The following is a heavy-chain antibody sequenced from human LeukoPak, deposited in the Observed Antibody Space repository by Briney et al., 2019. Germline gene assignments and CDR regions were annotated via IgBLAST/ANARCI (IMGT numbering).Heavy chain of an antibody. J-gene: IGHJ5*02. D-gene: IGHD1-20*01. CDR3: ARGEVGLAPYNWNWFDP. Sequence: ASVKVSCKASGYTFTSYAISWVRQAPGQGLEWMGGIIPIFGTANYAQKFQGRVTITADDSTSTAYMELSSLRSEDTAVYYCARGEVGLAPYNWNWFDPWGQGTLVTVSS. CDR2: IIPIFGTA. V-gene: IGHV1-69*13. CDR1: GYTFTSYA.